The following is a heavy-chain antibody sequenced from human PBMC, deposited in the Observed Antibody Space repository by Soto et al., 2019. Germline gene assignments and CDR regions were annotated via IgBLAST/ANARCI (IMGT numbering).Heavy chain of an antibody. J-gene: IGHJ5*02. D-gene: IGHD1-26*01. CDR3: ATQEVGGSYVYTFDP. Sequence: QLQLQESGPGLVKPSETLSLTCTVSGGSISSSYYWGWIRQPPGKGLEWIGSIYYSGSTYYNPSLKSRVTISVDTSKNHFSLKLSSVTAADTAVYYCATQEVGGSYVYTFDPWGQGTLVTVSS. CDR1: GGSISSSYY. CDR2: IYYSGST. V-gene: IGHV4-39*02.